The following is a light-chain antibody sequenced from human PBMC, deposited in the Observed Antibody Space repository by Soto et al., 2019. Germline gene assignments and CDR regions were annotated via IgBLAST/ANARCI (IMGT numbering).Light chain of an antibody. J-gene: IGKJ3*01. CDR2: GAS. V-gene: IGKV3-20*01. CDR3: QQYGSSFLT. CDR1: QSVSSSY. Sequence: DIVLTQSPGTLSLSPGERATLSCRASQSVSSSYFAWYQQKPGQAPRLLIYGASSRATGIPDRFSGSGSGTEFTLTISRLEPEDFAVYYCQQYGSSFLTFGPGTKVDIK.